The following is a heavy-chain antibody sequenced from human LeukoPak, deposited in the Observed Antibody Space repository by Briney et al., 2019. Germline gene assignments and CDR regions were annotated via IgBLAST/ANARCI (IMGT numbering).Heavy chain of an antibody. D-gene: IGHD4-11*01. V-gene: IGHV3-33*06. CDR2: IWSDGSNR. CDR3: AKDAQRGFDYSNSLDN. J-gene: IGHJ4*02. Sequence: GRSQRLSCATSGFTFSHYGMHWVRQAPGKGLEWVAVIWSDGSNRYYGDPVKGRFTISRDNFQRTVYLQMNSLRAEDTAVHYCAKDAQRGFDYSNSLDNWGQGTLVTVSS. CDR1: GFTFSHYG.